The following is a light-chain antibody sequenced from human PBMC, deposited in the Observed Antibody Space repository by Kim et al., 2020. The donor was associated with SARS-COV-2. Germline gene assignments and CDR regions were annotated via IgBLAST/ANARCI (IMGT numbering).Light chain of an antibody. Sequence: GKAVTISCSRSSGTIASKYVQWYQQRPGSAPTTVIQANNQRPSGVPDRFSGSIDSSSNSASLTISGLRTEDEADYYCQSYDSTNVVFGGGTKVTVL. CDR2: ANN. CDR1: SGTIASKY. V-gene: IGLV6-57*03. J-gene: IGLJ3*02. CDR3: QSYDSTNVV.